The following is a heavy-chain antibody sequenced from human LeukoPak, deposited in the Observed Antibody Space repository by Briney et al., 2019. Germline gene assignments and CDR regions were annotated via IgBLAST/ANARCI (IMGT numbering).Heavy chain of an antibody. D-gene: IGHD3-22*01. V-gene: IGHV4-59*01. CDR2: IYYSGST. J-gene: IGHJ4*02. CDR1: GGSISSYY. CDR3: ARGGDSSGYYYPVFDY. Sequence: SETLSLTCTVSGGSISSYYWSWIRQPPGKGLEWIGYIYYSGSTNYNPSLKSRVTTSVDTSKNQFSLKLSSVTAADTAVYCCARGGDSSGYYYPVFDYWGQGTLVTVSS.